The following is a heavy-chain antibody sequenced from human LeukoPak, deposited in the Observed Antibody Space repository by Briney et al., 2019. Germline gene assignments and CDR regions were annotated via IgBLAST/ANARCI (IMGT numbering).Heavy chain of an antibody. CDR3: ARAGRVLGDGWFDP. V-gene: IGHV1-2*04. D-gene: IGHD3-16*01. CDR2: INPNSGGT. Sequence: ASVKVSCKASGYTFTGYYMHWVRQAPGQGLEWMGWINPNSGGTNYAQKFQGWVTMTRDTSISTACMELSRLRSDDTAVYYCARAGRVLGDGWFDPWGQGTLVTVSS. CDR1: GYTFTGYY. J-gene: IGHJ5*02.